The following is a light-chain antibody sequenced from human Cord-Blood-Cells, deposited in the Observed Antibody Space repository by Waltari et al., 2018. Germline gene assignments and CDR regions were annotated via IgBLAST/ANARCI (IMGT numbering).Light chain of an antibody. V-gene: IGKV1-39*01. J-gene: IGKJ2*01. CDR3: QQSYSTPPYT. CDR2: AAS. CDR1: QSISSY. Sequence: DIQLTQPPPPLSASVGDRVTITCRASQSISSYLNWYQQKPGKAPKLLIYAASSLQSGVPSRFSGSGSGTDFTLTISSLQPEDFATYYCQQSYSTPPYTFGQGTKLEIK.